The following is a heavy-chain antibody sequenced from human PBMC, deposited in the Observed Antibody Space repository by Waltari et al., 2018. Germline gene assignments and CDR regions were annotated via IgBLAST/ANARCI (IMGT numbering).Heavy chain of an antibody. D-gene: IGHD6-19*01. J-gene: IGHJ4*02. V-gene: IGHV3-53*01. CDR1: GFTVISDY. CDR3: ARDKGSGAVAGLDY. Sequence: EVQLVESGGDLIQPGGSLRLSCAASGFTVISDYISWVRQAPGKGLDWVWIIYSGGSTYYADSVKGRFNMYGDNSKNTVYLQMNSLIAEDTSVYYCARDKGSGAVAGLDYWGQGTLVTVSS. CDR2: IYSGGST.